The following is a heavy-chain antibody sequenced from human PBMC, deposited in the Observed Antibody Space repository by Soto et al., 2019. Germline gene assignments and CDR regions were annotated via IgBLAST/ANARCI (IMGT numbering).Heavy chain of an antibody. CDR3: ARLARWTAAAGTMRYYFDY. D-gene: IGHD6-13*01. CDR2: IYYSGST. J-gene: IGHJ4*02. Sequence: QLQLQESGPGLVKPSETLSLTCTVSGGSISSSSYYWGWIRQPPGKGLEWIGSIYYSGSTYYNPSLKSRVTISVDTSKNQFYLKLSSVTAADTAVYYCARLARWTAAAGTMRYYFDYWGQGTLVTVSS. V-gene: IGHV4-39*01. CDR1: GGSISSSSYY.